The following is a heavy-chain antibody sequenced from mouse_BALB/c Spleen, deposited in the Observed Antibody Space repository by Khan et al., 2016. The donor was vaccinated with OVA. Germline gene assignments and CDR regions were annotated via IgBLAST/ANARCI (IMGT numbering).Heavy chain of an antibody. CDR1: GYSITSDYA. Sequence: EVELVESGPGLVKPSQSLSLTCTVTGYSITSDYAWNWIRQFPGNKLEWMGYISSSGSPNYNQALKRRISITRDTSKNQFFLQLNSVTTEDTATYYFARDGSRYNYAMDYWGQGTSVTVSS. J-gene: IGHJ4*01. CDR2: ISSSGSP. V-gene: IGHV3-2*02. D-gene: IGHD2-3*01. CDR3: ARDGSRYNYAMDY.